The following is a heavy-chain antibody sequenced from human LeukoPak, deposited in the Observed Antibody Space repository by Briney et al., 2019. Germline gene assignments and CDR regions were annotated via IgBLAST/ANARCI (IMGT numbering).Heavy chain of an antibody. J-gene: IGHJ4*02. CDR3: ARLWVSSSPFDY. V-gene: IGHV3-21*01. CDR1: GFTLSSYS. CDR2: ISSSSGYI. Sequence: PGGSLRLSCAASGFTLSSYSMNWVRQAPGKGLEWVSSISSSSGYIYYADSVKGRFTISRDNAKNSLYLQMNSLRAEDTAVYYCARLWVSSSPFDYWGQGTLVTVSS. D-gene: IGHD6-6*01.